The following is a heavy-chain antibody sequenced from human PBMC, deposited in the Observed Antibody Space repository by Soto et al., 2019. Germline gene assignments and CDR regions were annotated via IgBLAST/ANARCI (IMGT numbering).Heavy chain of an antibody. D-gene: IGHD2-15*01. Sequence: GASVKVSCKASGYTFARNAMHWVRQAPGQRLEWMGWINADNGNTKYSQKFQGRVTITRDTSASTAYMELSSLRSEDTAVYYCARDLGGWTDYWGQGTLVTVSS. CDR1: GYTFARNA. J-gene: IGHJ4*02. CDR2: INADNGNT. CDR3: ARDLGGWTDY. V-gene: IGHV1-3*01.